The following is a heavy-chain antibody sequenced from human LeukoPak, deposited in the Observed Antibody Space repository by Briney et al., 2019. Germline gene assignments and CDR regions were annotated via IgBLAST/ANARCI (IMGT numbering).Heavy chain of an antibody. CDR2: ISGSGGSI. D-gene: IGHD1-26*01. CDR1: GFTFSSYG. Sequence: GGPLRLSCAASGFTFSSYGMHWVRQAPGKGLEWVSGISGSGGSIYYADSLKGRFTISKDNSKNTLYLQMNSLRAEDTAVYYCAKDHTVGATFGVYFDYWGQGTLVTVSS. J-gene: IGHJ4*02. V-gene: IGHV3-23*01. CDR3: AKDHTVGATFGVYFDY.